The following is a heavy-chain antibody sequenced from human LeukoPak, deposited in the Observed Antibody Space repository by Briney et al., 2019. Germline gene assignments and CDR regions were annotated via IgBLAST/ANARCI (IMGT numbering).Heavy chain of an antibody. CDR1: GYSISSGYY. J-gene: IGHJ4*02. V-gene: IGHV4-38-2*02. CDR2: IYHSGST. D-gene: IGHD2-21*02. CDR3: ASGFLLTLFDY. Sequence: SETLSLTCTVSGYSISSGYYWGWIRQPPGKGLEWIGSIYHSGSTYYNPSLKSRVTISVDTSKNQFSLKLSSVTAADTAVYYCASGFLLTLFDYWGQGTLVTVSS.